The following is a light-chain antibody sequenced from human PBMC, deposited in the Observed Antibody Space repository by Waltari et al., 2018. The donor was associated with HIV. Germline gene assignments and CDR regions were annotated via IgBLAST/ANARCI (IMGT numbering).Light chain of an antibody. CDR2: GTS. CDR1: QSVSNGY. V-gene: IGKV3-20*01. CDR3: QHYGNSRYT. Sequence: EIVLTQSPDTLSLSPGEGATLSCSASQSVSNGYVAWYQQRPGQAPRLRISGTSARATDIPATFSGSGSGTDFTLSIRRLDPEDFAVYYCQHYGNSRYTFGQGTKLEIK. J-gene: IGKJ2*01.